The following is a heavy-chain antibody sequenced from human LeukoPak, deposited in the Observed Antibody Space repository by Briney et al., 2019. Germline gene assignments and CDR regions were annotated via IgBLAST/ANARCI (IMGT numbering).Heavy chain of an antibody. Sequence: ASVKVSCTASGYTFTSYAMHWVRQAPGQRLEWMGWINAGNGNTKYSQKFQGRVTITRDTSASTAYMELSSLRSEDTAVYYCARESARIGYSSRGANWFDPWGQGTLVTVSS. J-gene: IGHJ5*02. D-gene: IGHD6-13*01. CDR1: GYTFTSYA. CDR3: ARESARIGYSSRGANWFDP. CDR2: INAGNGNT. V-gene: IGHV1-3*01.